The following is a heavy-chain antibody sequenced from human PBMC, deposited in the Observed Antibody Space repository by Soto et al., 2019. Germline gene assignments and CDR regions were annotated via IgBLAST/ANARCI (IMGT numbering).Heavy chain of an antibody. CDR1: GGSFSGYY. Sequence: QVQLQQWGAGLLKPSETLSLTCAVYGGSFSGYYWCWIRQPPGERLEWIGEINHSGKTNYNPSRNSRVTISVDTSKNQFSLKLSSVPVAHTAVYYCARGSGYASQASDAFDIWGQGTMVTVSS. V-gene: IGHV4-34*01. D-gene: IGHD5-12*01. J-gene: IGHJ3*02. CDR3: ARGSGYASQASDAFDI. CDR2: INHSGKT.